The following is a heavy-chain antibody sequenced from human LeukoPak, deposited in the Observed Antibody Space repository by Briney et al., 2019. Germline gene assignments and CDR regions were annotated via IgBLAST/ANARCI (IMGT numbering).Heavy chain of an antibody. CDR1: GFTFSSYE. CDR3: ANSGSYLAFDI. CDR2: ISSSGSTI. J-gene: IGHJ3*02. V-gene: IGHV3-48*03. Sequence: GGSLRLSCAASGFTFSSYEMNWVRQAPGKGLEGVSYISSSGSTIYYADSVKGRFTISRDNAKNSLYLQMNSLRAEDTAVYYCANSGSYLAFDIWGQGTMVTVSS. D-gene: IGHD1-26*01.